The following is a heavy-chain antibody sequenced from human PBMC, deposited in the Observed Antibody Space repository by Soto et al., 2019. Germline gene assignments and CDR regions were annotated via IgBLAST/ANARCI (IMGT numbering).Heavy chain of an antibody. CDR2: IYWDDDK. D-gene: IGHD2-21*02. CDR1: GFSLSTGGVG. J-gene: IGHJ6*02. V-gene: IGHV2-5*02. CDR3: AHSRCGGDCLQSYSSHYYYGMDV. Sequence: QITLKESGPALVKPTQTLTLTCTISGFSLSTGGVGVGWIRQPPGKALEWLALIYWDDDKRYSPSLRSRLTITKDTSKNPVVLTMTNIDPVYTATYYCAHSRCGGDCLQSYSSHYYYGMDVWGQGTTVTVSS.